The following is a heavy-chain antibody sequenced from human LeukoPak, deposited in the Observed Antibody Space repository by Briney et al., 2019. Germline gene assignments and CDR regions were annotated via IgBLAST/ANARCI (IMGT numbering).Heavy chain of an antibody. J-gene: IGHJ5*02. CDR2: IYYSGST. CDR3: ARATWIQLWPNWFDP. V-gene: IGHV4-39*07. CDR1: GGSISSSSYY. D-gene: IGHD5-18*01. Sequence: PSETLSLTCTVSGGSISSSSYYWGWIRQPPGKGLEWIGSIYYSGSTYYNPSLKSRVTISVDTSKNQFSLKLSSVTAADTAVYYCARATWIQLWPNWFDPWGQGTLVTVSS.